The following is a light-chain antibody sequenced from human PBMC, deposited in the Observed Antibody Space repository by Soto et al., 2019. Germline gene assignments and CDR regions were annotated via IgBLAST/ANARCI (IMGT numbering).Light chain of an antibody. CDR1: SIDVGNNNY. CDR2: DVT. V-gene: IGLV2-14*01. J-gene: IGLJ1*01. CDR3: SSFTVSSYV. Sequence: QSVLTQPASVSGSPGQSITISCTGTSIDVGNNNYVSWYQQNPGKAPKVMICDVTNRPSGVSNRFSGSKSGNTASLTISGLQAEDEADYYCSSFTVSSYVFGTGTKVTVL.